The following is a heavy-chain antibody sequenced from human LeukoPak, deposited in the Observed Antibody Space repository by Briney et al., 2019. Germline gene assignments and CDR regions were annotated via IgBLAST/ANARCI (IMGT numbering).Heavy chain of an antibody. CDR1: GFTFSDYY. D-gene: IGHD6-19*01. CDR2: ISSSGNSI. Sequence: IPGGSLRLSCAASGFTFSDYYMSWIRQAPGKVLEWVSYISSSGNSISYADSVKGRFTISRDNAKNSLYLQMNSLRAEDTAVYYCTRDQVSVAGTGIDYWGQGTLVTVSS. CDR3: TRDQVSVAGTGIDY. J-gene: IGHJ4*02. V-gene: IGHV3-11*04.